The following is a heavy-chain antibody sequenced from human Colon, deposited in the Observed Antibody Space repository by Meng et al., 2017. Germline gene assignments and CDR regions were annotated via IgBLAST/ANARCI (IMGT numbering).Heavy chain of an antibody. CDR3: AKYDRPPYCFEY. Sequence: VQLKASGPGLVKPSQTLSLPCTVSGGSISSGDYYWSWSRQHPGKGLEWIGYFYFSGNTYYNPSLKSRVSISVDTSKNQFSLNLASVTAADTAVYYCAKYDRPPYCFEYWGQGTLVTVSS. V-gene: IGHV4-31*03. CDR1: GGSISSGDYY. D-gene: IGHD2-15*01. J-gene: IGHJ4*02. CDR2: FYFSGNT.